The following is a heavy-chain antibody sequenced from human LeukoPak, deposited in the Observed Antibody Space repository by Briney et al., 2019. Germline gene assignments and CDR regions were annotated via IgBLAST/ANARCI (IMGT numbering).Heavy chain of an antibody. J-gene: IGHJ4*02. Sequence: GGSLRLSCAASGFTFSSYAMHWVRQAPGKGLEYVSAISSNGGSTYYANSVKGRFTISRDNSKNTLYLQLGTLSAEDIAVYYCARGAYYALLTGYRYWGQGTLVTVSS. CDR2: ISSNGGST. D-gene: IGHD3-9*01. CDR1: GFTFSSYA. CDR3: ARGAYYALLTGYRY. V-gene: IGHV3-64*01.